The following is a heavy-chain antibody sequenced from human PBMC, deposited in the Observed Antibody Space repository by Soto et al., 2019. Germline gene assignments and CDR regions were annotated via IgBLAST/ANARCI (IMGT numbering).Heavy chain of an antibody. CDR1: GYTFLKYG. J-gene: IGHJ4*02. CDR2: IQTDNDHA. V-gene: IGHV1-18*01. Sequence: QGQLVQSGPEVKKPGASVKVACKASGYTFLKYGINWVRQAPGQGLEWMGGIQTDNDHASFAQKFEGRVTMTTDTSTRTVYMELRDLSSDDTAVYYCAKDLGSGYRFDYWGQGTPVTVSS. CDR3: AKDLGSGYRFDY. D-gene: IGHD3-9*01.